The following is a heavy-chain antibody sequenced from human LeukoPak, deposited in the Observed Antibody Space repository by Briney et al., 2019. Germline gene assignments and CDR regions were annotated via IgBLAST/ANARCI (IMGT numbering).Heavy chain of an antibody. D-gene: IGHD2-2*02. J-gene: IGHJ4*02. CDR2: ISGSGGST. V-gene: IGHV3-23*01. CDR3: AKDGRLWGSYCSSTSCYTNYVRPPSDY. Sequence: ETLSLTCTVSGGSISSGGYYWSWVRQAPGKGLEWVSAISGSGGSTYYADSVKGRFTISRDNSKNTLYLQMNSLRAEDTAVYYCAKDGRLWGSYCSSTSCYTNYVRPPSDYWGQGTLVTVSS. CDR1: GGSISSGGYY.